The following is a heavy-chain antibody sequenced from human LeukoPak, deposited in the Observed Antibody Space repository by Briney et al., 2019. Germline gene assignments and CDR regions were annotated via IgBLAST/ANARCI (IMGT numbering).Heavy chain of an antibody. J-gene: IGHJ4*02. Sequence: SETLSLTCTVSGGSISSSNYCWGWIRQPPGKGLEWIGSICYSRSTYYNLSLKSRVTISVDTSKNQFSLKLSSVTAADTAVYYCARGGGSGSYYYFDYWGQGTPVTVSS. CDR1: GGSISSSNYC. CDR2: ICYSRST. V-gene: IGHV4-39*07. CDR3: ARGGGSGSYYYFDY. D-gene: IGHD3-10*01.